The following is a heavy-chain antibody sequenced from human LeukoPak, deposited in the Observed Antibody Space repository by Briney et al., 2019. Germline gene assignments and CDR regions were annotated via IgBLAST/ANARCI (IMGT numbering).Heavy chain of an antibody. CDR3: GRDRHWNQGNFDY. V-gene: IGHV1-2*02. J-gene: IGHJ4*02. Sequence: GASVKVSCKAFGYTITGYYIHWVRQAPRQGLEWMGWINPNNGGTNYAQKFQGRVTMTRDTSIGTAYMELNRLTYDDTAVYYCGRDRHWNQGNFDYWGQGTLVSVSS. D-gene: IGHD1-1*01. CDR1: GYTITGYY. CDR2: INPNNGGT.